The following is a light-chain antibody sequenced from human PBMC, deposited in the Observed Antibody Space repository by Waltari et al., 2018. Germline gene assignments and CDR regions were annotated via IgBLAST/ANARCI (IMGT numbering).Light chain of an antibody. J-gene: IGLJ2*01. CDR2: QDN. Sequence: SYELTQPPSVSVSPGQTASITCSGDNLGDKYACWYQPKPGQSPVLVIYQDNKRPSGIPERFSGSNSGNTATLTISGTQPMDEADYYCQAWDSSTVVFGGGTKLTVL. CDR3: QAWDSSTVV. V-gene: IGLV3-1*01. CDR1: NLGDKY.